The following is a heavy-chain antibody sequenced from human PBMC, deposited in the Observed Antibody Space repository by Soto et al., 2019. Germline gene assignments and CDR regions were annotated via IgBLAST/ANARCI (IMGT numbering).Heavy chain of an antibody. CDR3: AREVPSVGAEDYYYGMDV. V-gene: IGHV1-18*01. J-gene: IGHJ6*02. CDR2: ISAYNGNT. D-gene: IGHD1-26*01. Sequence: QVQPVQSGAEVKKPGASVKVSCKASGYTFTSYGISWVRQAPGQGLEWMGWISAYNGNTNYAQKLQGRVTMTTDTSTSTAYMELRSLRSDDTAVYYCAREVPSVGAEDYYYGMDVWGQGTTVTVSS. CDR1: GYTFTSYG.